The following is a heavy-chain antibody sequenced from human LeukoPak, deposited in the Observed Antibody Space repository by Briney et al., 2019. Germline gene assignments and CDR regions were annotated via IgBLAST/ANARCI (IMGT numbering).Heavy chain of an antibody. CDR2: ISYDGSNK. J-gene: IGHJ3*02. V-gene: IGHV3-30*03. CDR3: ATPGTIFGVVSDAFDI. CDR1: GFTFSSYG. Sequence: SGGSLRLSCAASGFTFSSYGMHWVRQAPGKGLEWVAVISYDGSNKYYADSVKGRFTISRDNSKNTLYLQMNSLRAEDTAVYYCATPGTIFGVVSDAFDIWGQGTMVTVSS. D-gene: IGHD3-3*01.